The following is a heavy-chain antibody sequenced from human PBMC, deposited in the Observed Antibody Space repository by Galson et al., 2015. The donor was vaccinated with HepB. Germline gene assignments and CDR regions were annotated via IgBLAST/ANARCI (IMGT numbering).Heavy chain of an antibody. CDR1: GYTFTSYA. CDR2: INTNTGNP. D-gene: IGHD2-2*02. CDR3: ARVNIVVVPAAIIYYYYGMDV. Sequence: SVKVSCKASGYTFTSYAMNWVRQAPGQGLEWMGWINTNTGNPTYAQGFTGRFVFSLDTSVSTAYLQISSLKAEDTAVYYCARVNIVVVPAAIIYYYYGMDVWGQGTTVTVSS. J-gene: IGHJ6*02. V-gene: IGHV7-4-1*02.